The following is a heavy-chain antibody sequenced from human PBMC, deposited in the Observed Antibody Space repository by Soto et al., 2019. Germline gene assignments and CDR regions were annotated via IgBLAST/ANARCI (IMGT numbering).Heavy chain of an antibody. CDR2: ISSSSSYI. D-gene: IGHD6-19*01. CDR1: GFTFSSYS. Sequence: GGSLRLSCAASGFTFSSYSMNWVRQAPGKGLEWVSSISSSSSYIYYADSVKGRFTISRDNAKNSLYLQMNSLRAEDTAVYYCARELNSGEPYFDYWGQGTLVTVSS. CDR3: ARELNSGEPYFDY. J-gene: IGHJ4*02. V-gene: IGHV3-21*01.